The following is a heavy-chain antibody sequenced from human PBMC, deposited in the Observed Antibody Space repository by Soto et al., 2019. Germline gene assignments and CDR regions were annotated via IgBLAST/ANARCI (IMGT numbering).Heavy chain of an antibody. CDR2: IYNSGST. Sequence: SETLSLTCAVSGGSISSSNWWSWVRQPPGKGLEWIGEIYNSGSTHFNPSLKSRVSMSVDKSNNQFSLKLSSVTAADTAVYYCARVPQVGRSSGIDYWGQGTLVTVSS. CDR3: ARVPQVGRSSGIDY. D-gene: IGHD3-22*01. V-gene: IGHV4-4*02. CDR1: GGSISSSNW. J-gene: IGHJ4*02.